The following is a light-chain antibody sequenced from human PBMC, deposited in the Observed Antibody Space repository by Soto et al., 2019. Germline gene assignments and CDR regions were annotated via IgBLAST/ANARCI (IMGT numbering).Light chain of an antibody. J-gene: IGLJ1*01. V-gene: IGLV2-14*01. CDR3: ASYRSANTLVV. CDR1: SRDIGNYNY. CDR2: EVT. Sequence: QSALTQPASVSGSPGQSITISCTGTSRDIGNYNYVSWYQHHPGKAPKLMIYEVTSRPSGVSDRFSGSKSGMTASLTISGLQPEEEADYLCASYRSANTLVVFGPGTKVNVL.